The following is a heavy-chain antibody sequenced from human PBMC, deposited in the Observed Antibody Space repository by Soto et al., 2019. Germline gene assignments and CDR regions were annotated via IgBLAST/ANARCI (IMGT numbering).Heavy chain of an antibody. Sequence: QVQLVQSGAEVKKPGASVKVSCKPSGDTFTNFDLNWVRQAAGKGLEWLGWMRANSGDTGHAQKFRGRVSMTRDISMSTAYMELSSLRAEDTAVYYCARSIHGQGFKVWGQGTLVIVSS. D-gene: IGHD3-3*01. CDR2: MRANSGDT. V-gene: IGHV1-8*01. CDR3: ARSIHGQGFKV. J-gene: IGHJ4*02. CDR1: GDTFTNFD.